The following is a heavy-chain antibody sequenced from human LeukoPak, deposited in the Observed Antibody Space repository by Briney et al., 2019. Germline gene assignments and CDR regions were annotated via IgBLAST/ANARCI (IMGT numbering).Heavy chain of an antibody. CDR3: ARDGRVTMIEG. CDR1: GGSISDSNYH. V-gene: IGHV4-39*07. CDR2: RYYSGST. D-gene: IGHD3-22*01. J-gene: IGHJ4*02. Sequence: SETLSLTCTVSGGSISDSNYHWGWIRQPPGKGLEWIGNRYYSGSTHYNPSLKSRATTSIDTSMNQFSLILSSVTAADTAVYYCARDGRVTMIEGWGQGTLVTVSS.